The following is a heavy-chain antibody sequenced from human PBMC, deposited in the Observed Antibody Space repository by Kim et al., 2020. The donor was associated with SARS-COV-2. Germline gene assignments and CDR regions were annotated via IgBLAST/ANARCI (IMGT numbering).Heavy chain of an antibody. CDR3: ATRGFILRFLEWPIRQRNADRGDYYSYLDV. CDR2: IIPIFGTA. J-gene: IGHJ6*03. D-gene: IGHD3-3*01. Sequence: SVKVSCKASGGTFSSYAISWVRQAPGQGLEWMGGIIPIFGTANYAQKFQGRVTITADESTSTAYMELSSLRSEDTAVYYCATRGFILRFLEWPIRQRNADRGDYYSYLDVWGKGTTVTVSS. V-gene: IGHV1-69*13. CDR1: GGTFSSYA.